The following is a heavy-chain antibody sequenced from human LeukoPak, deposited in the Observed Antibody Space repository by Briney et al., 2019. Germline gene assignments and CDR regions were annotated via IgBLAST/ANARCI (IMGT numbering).Heavy chain of an antibody. CDR1: GGSVSSGSYY. Sequence: SETLSLTCTVSGGSVSSGSYYWSWIRQPPGKGLEWIGYIYYSGSTNYNPSLKSRVTISVDTSKNQFSLKLSSVPAADTAVYYCARDYYGSGSFYYYYGMDVWGKGTTVTVSS. D-gene: IGHD3-10*01. CDR2: IYYSGST. J-gene: IGHJ6*04. V-gene: IGHV4-61*01. CDR3: ARDYYGSGSFYYYYGMDV.